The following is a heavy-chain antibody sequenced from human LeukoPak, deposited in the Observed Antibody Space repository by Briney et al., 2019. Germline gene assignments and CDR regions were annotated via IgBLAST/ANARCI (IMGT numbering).Heavy chain of an antibody. V-gene: IGHV1-2*02. CDR3: ASGRGSRYPFDY. Sequence: ASVKVSCKASGYTFTSYDINWVRQATGQGLEWMGWINPNSGGTNYAQKFQGRVTMTRDTSISTAYMELSRLRSDDTAVYYCASGRGSRYPFDYWGQGTLVTVSS. D-gene: IGHD1-1*01. J-gene: IGHJ4*02. CDR2: INPNSGGT. CDR1: GYTFTSYD.